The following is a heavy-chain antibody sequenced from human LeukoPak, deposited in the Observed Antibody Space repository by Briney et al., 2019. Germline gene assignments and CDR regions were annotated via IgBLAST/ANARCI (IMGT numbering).Heavy chain of an antibody. Sequence: GGSLRLSCAASGFTFSSYAMSWVRQAPGKGLEWVSAISGSGGSTYYADSVKGRFTISRDNSKNPLYLQMNSLRAEDTAVYYCAKDNCSGGSCDFDYWGQGTLVTVSS. J-gene: IGHJ4*02. CDR2: ISGSGGST. V-gene: IGHV3-23*01. CDR1: GFTFSSYA. CDR3: AKDNCSGGSCDFDY. D-gene: IGHD2-15*01.